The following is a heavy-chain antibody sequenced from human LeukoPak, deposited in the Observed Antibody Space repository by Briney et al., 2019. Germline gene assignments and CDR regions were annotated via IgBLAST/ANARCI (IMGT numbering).Heavy chain of an antibody. CDR1: GFPFSSYW. CDR3: TRVGYIDEGIDY. D-gene: IGHD5-24*01. Sequence: GSLRLCCVASGFPFSSYWMTLVRQAPGKGLEWVANIKQDGSKKSYVDSVKGRFTISRDNAKNSLYLQMNSLRAEDTAIYYCTRVGYIDEGIDYWGQGTLVTVSS. CDR2: IKQDGSKK. J-gene: IGHJ4*02. V-gene: IGHV3-7*04.